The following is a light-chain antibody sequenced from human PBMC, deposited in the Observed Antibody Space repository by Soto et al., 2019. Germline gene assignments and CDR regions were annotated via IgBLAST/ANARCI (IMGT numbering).Light chain of an antibody. Sequence: EIVMPQSPATLSVSPGARAPLSCRASQSVSSNLAWYQQKLGQAPRLLIYGASTRATGIPARFSGSGSGTEFTLTISSLQSEDFAVYYCQQYNDWPPWTVGQGTKVDIK. CDR1: QSVSSN. J-gene: IGKJ1*01. CDR3: QQYNDWPPWT. CDR2: GAS. V-gene: IGKV3-15*01.